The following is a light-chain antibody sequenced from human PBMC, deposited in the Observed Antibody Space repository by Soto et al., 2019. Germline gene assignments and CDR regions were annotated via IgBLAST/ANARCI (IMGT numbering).Light chain of an antibody. J-gene: IGKJ5*01. CDR3: QHYNSYPIT. CDR1: QSISPW. CDR2: KAS. V-gene: IGKV1-5*03. Sequence: DIQMTQSPSTLSASVGDRVTITCRASQSISPWLAWYQQKPGKAPKLLIYKASSLESGDPSRFSGSGSGTEFTLTISSLQPEDFATYYCQHYNSYPITFGQGTRLEIK.